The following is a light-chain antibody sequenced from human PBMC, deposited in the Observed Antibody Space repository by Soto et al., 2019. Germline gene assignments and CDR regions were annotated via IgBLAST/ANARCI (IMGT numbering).Light chain of an antibody. V-gene: IGLV2-23*02. CDR3: CSYAGNSEV. J-gene: IGLJ1*01. Sequence: VLTQPASVSGSPGQSITIPCTGTSGDVGSYNLVSWYQQHPGKAPKLLIYEVAERPSGVSNRFSGSKSGSTASLTISGLQPDDEADYYCCSYAGNSEVFGTGTKVTVL. CDR1: SGDVGSYNL. CDR2: EVA.